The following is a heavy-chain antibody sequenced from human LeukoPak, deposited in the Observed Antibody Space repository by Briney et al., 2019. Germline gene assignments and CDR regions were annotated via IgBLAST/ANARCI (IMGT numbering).Heavy chain of an antibody. V-gene: IGHV4-4*07. CDR2: IYTSGRT. D-gene: IGHD6-19*01. J-gene: IGHJ3*02. CDR3: ARVYSSGWSLSPKDPFDI. Sequence: SETLSLTCTVSGGSISSYYGSWIRQPAGKGLEWIGRIYTSGRTNYNPSLNSRVTMSVYTSKNQFSLKLRSVTAADTAVYYCARVYSSGWSLSPKDPFDIWGQGTMVTVSS. CDR1: GGSISSYY.